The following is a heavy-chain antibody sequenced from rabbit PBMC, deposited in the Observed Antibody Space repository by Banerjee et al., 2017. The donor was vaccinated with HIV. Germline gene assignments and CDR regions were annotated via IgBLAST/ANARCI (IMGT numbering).Heavy chain of an antibody. V-gene: IGHV1S45*01. D-gene: IGHD1-1*01. CDR2: IYTGSGST. CDR1: GFSFCNKYV. CDR3: ARSYGDSGYSSYYL. Sequence: QEQLEESGGDLVKPEGSLTLTCTASGFSFCNKYVMCWVRQAPGKGLEWIASIYTGSGSTDYASGAKGRCTSTRSTSLNTVTLQRNRRTAADTATYFCARSYGDSGYSSYYLWGQGTLVTVS. J-gene: IGHJ4*01.